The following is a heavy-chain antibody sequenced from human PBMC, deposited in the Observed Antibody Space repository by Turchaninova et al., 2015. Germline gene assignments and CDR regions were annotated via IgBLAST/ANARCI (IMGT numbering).Heavy chain of an antibody. CDR2: INHSGST. Sequence: QVQLQQWGAGLLKPSETLSLTCAVYGASFSGYYWSWIRQPPGKGLEWIGEINHSGSTNYNPSLKSRVTISVDTSKNQFSLKLSSVTAADTAVHYCASNSSWGQGTLVTVSS. D-gene: IGHD5-18*01. J-gene: IGHJ5*02. CDR1: GASFSGYY. V-gene: IGHV4-34*01. CDR3: ASNSS.